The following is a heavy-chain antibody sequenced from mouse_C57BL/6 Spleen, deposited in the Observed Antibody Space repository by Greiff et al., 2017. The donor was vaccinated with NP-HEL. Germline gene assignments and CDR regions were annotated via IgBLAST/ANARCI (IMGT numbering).Heavy chain of an antibody. CDR2: INYDGSST. J-gene: IGHJ2*01. CDR1: GFTFSDYY. Sequence: EVMLVESEGGLVQPGSSMKLSCTASGFTFSDYYMAWVRQVPEKGLEWVANINYDGSSTYYLDSLKSRFIISRDNAKNILYLQMSSLKSEDTATYYCARVLYYYGSSYDFDYWGQGTTLTVSS. V-gene: IGHV5-16*01. D-gene: IGHD1-1*01. CDR3: ARVLYYYGSSYDFDY.